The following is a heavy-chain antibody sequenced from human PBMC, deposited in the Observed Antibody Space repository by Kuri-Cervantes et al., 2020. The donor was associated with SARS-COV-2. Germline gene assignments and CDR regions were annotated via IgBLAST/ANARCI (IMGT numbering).Heavy chain of an antibody. CDR3: ARLNYYDSSGYYHPYAFDI. CDR1: GFTFSSYW. J-gene: IGHJ3*02. Sequence: GESLKISCAASGFTFSSYWMHWVRQAPGKGLVWVSRINSDGSSTSYADSVKGRFTISRDNAKNTLYLQMNSLRAEDTAVYYCARLNYYDSSGYYHPYAFDIWGQGTMVTVSS. V-gene: IGHV3-74*01. D-gene: IGHD3-22*01. CDR2: INSDGSST.